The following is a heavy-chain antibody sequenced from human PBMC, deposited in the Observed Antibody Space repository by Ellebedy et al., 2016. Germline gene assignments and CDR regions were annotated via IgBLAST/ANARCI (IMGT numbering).Heavy chain of an antibody. CDR3: ARGPRTTVTTLEAFDI. CDR1: GGSISSSNW. J-gene: IGHJ3*02. D-gene: IGHD4-17*01. V-gene: IGHV4-4*01. Sequence: SETLSLXCAVSGGSISSSNWWSWVRQPPGKGLEWIGEIYHSGSTNYNPSLKSRVTISVDKSKTQFSLKLSSVTAADTAVYCCARGPRTTVTTLEAFDIWGQGTMVTVSS. CDR2: IYHSGST.